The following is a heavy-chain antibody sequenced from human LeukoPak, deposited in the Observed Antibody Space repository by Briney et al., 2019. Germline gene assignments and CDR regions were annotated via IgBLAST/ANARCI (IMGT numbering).Heavy chain of an antibody. D-gene: IGHD5-18*01. CDR2: ISYDGSNK. J-gene: IGHJ4*02. CDR3: AKGSHRIQLWLRGENFDY. Sequence: GRSLRLSCAACVFTFSSYGMHWVRQAPAKGLEWVAVISYDGSNKYYADSVKGRFTISRDNSKNTLYLQMNSLRAEDTAVYYCAKGSHRIQLWLRGENFDYWGQGTLVTVSS. CDR1: VFTFSSYG. V-gene: IGHV3-30*18.